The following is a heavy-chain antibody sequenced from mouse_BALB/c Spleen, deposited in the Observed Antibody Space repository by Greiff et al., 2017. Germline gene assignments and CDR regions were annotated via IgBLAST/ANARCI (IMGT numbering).Heavy chain of an antibody. J-gene: IGHJ2*01. CDR2: ISSGGST. D-gene: IGHD3-3*01. CDR1: GFTFSSYA. Sequence: DVMLVESGGGLVKPGGSLKLSCAASGFTFSSYAMSWVRQTPEKRLEWVASISSGGSTYYPDSVKGRFTISRDNARNILYLQMSSLRSEDTAMYYCAREGRDYWGQGTTLTVSS. CDR3: AREGRDY. V-gene: IGHV5-6-5*01.